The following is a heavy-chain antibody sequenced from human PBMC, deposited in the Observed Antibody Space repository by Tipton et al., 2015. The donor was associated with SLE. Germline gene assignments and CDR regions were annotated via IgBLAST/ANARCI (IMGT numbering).Heavy chain of an antibody. CDR1: GISISTHY. J-gene: IGHJ4*02. Sequence: TLSLTCKVSGISISTHYWSWIRQPPGKGLEWIGYIYYSGSTNYNPSLKSRVTISVDTSKNQFSLKLSSVTAADTAVYYCASGNGVAPWYFDYWGQGTLVTVSS. V-gene: IGHV4-59*11. CDR2: IYYSGST. D-gene: IGHD1-1*01. CDR3: ASGNGVAPWYFDY.